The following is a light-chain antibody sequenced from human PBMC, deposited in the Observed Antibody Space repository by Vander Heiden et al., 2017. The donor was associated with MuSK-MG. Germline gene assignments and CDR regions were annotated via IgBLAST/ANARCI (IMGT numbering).Light chain of an antibody. V-gene: IGKV1-39*01. Sequence: DPVTITCRASQSISSYLNWYQQKPGKAPKLLIYAASSLQSGVPSRFSGSGSGTDFTLTISRLQPEDFATYYCQQSDSTLYTFGPGTKVEIK. CDR1: QSISSY. J-gene: IGKJ2*01. CDR2: AAS. CDR3: QQSDSTLYT.